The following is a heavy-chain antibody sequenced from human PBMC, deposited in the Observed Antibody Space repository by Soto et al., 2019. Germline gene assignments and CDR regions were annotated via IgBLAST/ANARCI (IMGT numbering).Heavy chain of an antibody. V-gene: IGHV4-34*01. D-gene: IGHD2-8*01. Sequence: SETLSLTCAVYGGSFSGYYWSWIRQPPGKGLEWIGEINHSGSTNYNPSLKSRVTISVDTSKNQFSLKLSSVTAADTAVYYCARSVLMVYAIRWFDPWGQGTLVTVSS. CDR2: INHSGST. CDR1: GGSFSGYY. CDR3: ARSVLMVYAIRWFDP. J-gene: IGHJ5*02.